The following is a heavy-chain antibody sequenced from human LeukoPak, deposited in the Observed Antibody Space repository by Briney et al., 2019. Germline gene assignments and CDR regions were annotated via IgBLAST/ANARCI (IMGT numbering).Heavy chain of an antibody. V-gene: IGHV3-23*01. Sequence: SGGSLRLSCGASGFTFSRYVMSWVRQAPGKGLESVSAIGGSGSRTYYTDSVRGRFTISRDNSENTLFLQMNSLRAEDTAVYYCANAKRVGLGYCTGGSCSSFDYWGQGALVTVSS. CDR3: ANAKRVGLGYCTGGSCSSFDY. CDR1: GFTFSRYV. J-gene: IGHJ4*02. D-gene: IGHD2-15*01. CDR2: IGGSGSRT.